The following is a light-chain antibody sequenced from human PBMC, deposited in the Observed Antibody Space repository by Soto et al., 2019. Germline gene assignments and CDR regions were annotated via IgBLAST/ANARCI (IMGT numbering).Light chain of an antibody. Sequence: QSVLTQPASVSGSPGQSITISCNGTSSDVGGYNYVSWFQHHPGKAPKLIIYEVSYRPSGVSARFSGSKSGDTASLTISGLQAEDEADYYCSSVTNTITRYAFGTGTKLTVL. CDR3: SSVTNTITRYA. CDR1: SSDVGGYNY. J-gene: IGLJ1*01. V-gene: IGLV2-14*01. CDR2: EVS.